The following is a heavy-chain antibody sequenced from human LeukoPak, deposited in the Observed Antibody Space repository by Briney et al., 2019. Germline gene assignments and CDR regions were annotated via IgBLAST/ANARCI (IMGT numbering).Heavy chain of an antibody. J-gene: IGHJ4*02. D-gene: IGHD6-19*01. CDR3: ARDPSNTSGRYAYFDY. V-gene: IGHV1-18*01. CDR1: GFSFTRYA. CDR2: ISTYNGDT. Sequence: VASVKLSCKASGFSFTRYAISWVRQAPGQGLEWMGWISTYNGDTNYAQKFQGRVTMTTDTSTTTAYMELRSLRSDDTAVYYCARDPSNTSGRYAYFDYWGQGTLVTVSS.